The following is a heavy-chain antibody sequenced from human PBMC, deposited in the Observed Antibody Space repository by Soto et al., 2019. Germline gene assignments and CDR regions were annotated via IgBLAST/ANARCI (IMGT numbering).Heavy chain of an antibody. D-gene: IGHD3-3*01. CDR1: GFTFSDYY. CDR2: ISSSGSTI. CDR3: ASDSREGYDFDY. V-gene: IGHV3-11*01. Sequence: QVQLVESGGGLVKPGGSLRLSCAASGFTFSDYYMSWIRQAPGKGLEWVSYISSSGSTIYYADSVKGRFTISRDNARNSPYLQMNSLRAEDTAVYYCASDSREGYDFDYWGQGTLVTVSS. J-gene: IGHJ4*02.